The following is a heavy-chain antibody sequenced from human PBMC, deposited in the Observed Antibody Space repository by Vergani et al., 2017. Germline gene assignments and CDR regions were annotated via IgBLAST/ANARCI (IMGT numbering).Heavy chain of an antibody. D-gene: IGHD3-3*01. CDR2: INHGGST. Sequence: QVQLQQWGAGLLKPSETLSLTCTVYGASLSDYYWKWIHQPPGKGLEWIGEINHGGSTNFNPSLNSRTTMSIDTSKNQFSLRLRSVTAADTAVCYCAREPKKSSFDFWGAWRSAYWGQGILVTVSS. V-gene: IGHV4-34*01. CDR3: AREPKKSSFDFWGAWRSAY. CDR1: GASLSDYY. J-gene: IGHJ4*02.